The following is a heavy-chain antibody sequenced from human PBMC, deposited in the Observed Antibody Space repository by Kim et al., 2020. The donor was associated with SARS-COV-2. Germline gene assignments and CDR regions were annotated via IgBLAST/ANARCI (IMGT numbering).Heavy chain of an antibody. D-gene: IGHD2-15*01. Sequence: GGSLRLSCAASGFTFSDYYMSWIRQAPGKGLEWVSYISSSGSTIYYADSVEGRFTNSRDNAKNSLYLQMNSLRAEDTAVYYCARAVQGVVGYYFDSWGQGTLVTVSS. CDR2: ISSSGSTI. V-gene: IGHV3-11*01. CDR1: GFTFSDYY. CDR3: ARAVQGVVGYYFDS. J-gene: IGHJ4*02.